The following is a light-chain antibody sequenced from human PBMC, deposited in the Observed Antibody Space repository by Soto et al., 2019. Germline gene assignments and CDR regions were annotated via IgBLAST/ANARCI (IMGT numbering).Light chain of an antibody. CDR2: DVS. CDR1: NSDVGAYDY. V-gene: IGLV2-11*01. Sequence: QSALTQPRSVSGSPGQSVTVSCTGTNSDVGAYDYVSWYQHRPGQSPKPMIYDVSKRPSGVPDRFSGSKSGNTASLTISGLQAEDEADYYCCSYAGSDTLVFGGGTQLTVL. CDR3: CSYAGSDTLV. J-gene: IGLJ7*01.